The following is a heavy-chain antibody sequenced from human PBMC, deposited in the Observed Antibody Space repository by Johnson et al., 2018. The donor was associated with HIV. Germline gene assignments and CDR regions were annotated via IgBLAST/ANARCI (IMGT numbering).Heavy chain of an antibody. CDR3: AKGSGWYSAFDI. CDR1: GFTFDDYA. V-gene: IGHV3-9*01. J-gene: IGHJ3*02. CDR2: ISWNSGNI. Sequence: VESGGGVVRPGGSLRLSCTIYGFTFDDYAMHWVRQAPGKGLEWVSGISWNSGNIDYADSMKGRFTISRDNAKNSLYLQMNSLRAEDTALYYCAKGSGWYSAFDIWGQGTMVTVSS. D-gene: IGHD6-19*01.